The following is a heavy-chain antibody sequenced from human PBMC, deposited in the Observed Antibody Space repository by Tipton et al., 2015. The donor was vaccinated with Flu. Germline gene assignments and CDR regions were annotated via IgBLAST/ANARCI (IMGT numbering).Heavy chain of an antibody. J-gene: IGHJ4*02. D-gene: IGHD3-22*01. CDR2: VARTGDT. V-gene: IGHV4-38-2*01. CDR1: GDSISSDYY. Sequence: TLSLTCAVSGDSISSDYYWAWIRQFPGKGLEWIGTVARTGDTVYNPSLKSRVTLSIDTSKNQFSLKLTSVTAADTAVYFCARIVTYFDSSGSQDYFDYWSQGTLVTVSS. CDR3: ARIVTYFDSSGSQDYFDY.